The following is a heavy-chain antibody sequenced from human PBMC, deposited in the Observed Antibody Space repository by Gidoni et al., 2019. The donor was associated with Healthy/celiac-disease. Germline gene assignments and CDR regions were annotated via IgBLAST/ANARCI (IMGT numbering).Heavy chain of an antibody. J-gene: IGHJ3*02. CDR3: AREGYCSSTSCNSSDAFDI. Sequence: QVQLQESGPGLVKPSETLSLTCTVSGGSNSSYDWSWIRQPPGKGLEWIGYIYYSGSTNYNPSLKSRVTISVDTSKNQFSLKLSSVTAADTAVYYCAREGYCSSTSCNSSDAFDIWGQGTMVTVSS. D-gene: IGHD2-2*02. CDR2: IYYSGST. CDR1: GGSNSSYD. V-gene: IGHV4-59*01.